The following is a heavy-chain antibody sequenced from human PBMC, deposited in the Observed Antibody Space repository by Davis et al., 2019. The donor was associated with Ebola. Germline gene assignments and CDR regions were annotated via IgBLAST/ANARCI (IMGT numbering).Heavy chain of an antibody. CDR2: IWYDGSNK. J-gene: IGHJ4*02. V-gene: IGHV3-30*02. CDR1: GFTFSSYG. CDR3: VKGGGLGLNFDY. Sequence: GGSLRLSCAASGFTFSSYGMHWVRQAPGKGLEWVAVIWYDGSNKYYADSVKGRFTISRDNSKNTLYLQMSSLRAEDTAVYYCVKGGGLGLNFDYWGQGTLVTVSS. D-gene: IGHD6-19*01.